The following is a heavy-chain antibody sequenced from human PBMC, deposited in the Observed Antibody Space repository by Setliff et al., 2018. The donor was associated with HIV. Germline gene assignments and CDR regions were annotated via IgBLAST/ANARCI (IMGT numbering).Heavy chain of an antibody. CDR2: IYYSGRT. CDR3: ASSSWSLNWFDP. J-gene: IGHJ5*02. Sequence: SETLSLTCTVSGGSISSSSYYWGWIRQPPGKGLEWIGSIYYSGRTKYNPSLESRVTISVDTSKNQFSLKLSSVTAADTAVYYCASSSWSLNWFDPWGQGTLVTVSS. V-gene: IGHV4-39*07. D-gene: IGHD6-13*01. CDR1: GGSISSSSYY.